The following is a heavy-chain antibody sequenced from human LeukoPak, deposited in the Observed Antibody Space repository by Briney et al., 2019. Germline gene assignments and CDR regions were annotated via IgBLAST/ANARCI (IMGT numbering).Heavy chain of an antibody. V-gene: IGHV3-33*01. Sequence: GRSLRLSCAASGFTFSSFGMHWVRQAPGKGLEWVAVIWYDGSHKNYADSVNGRFTISRDNSKNTLYLQMNSLRAEDTAVYHCARDTLNGPFVISLDYWGQGALVTVSS. J-gene: IGHJ4*02. CDR3: ARDTLNGPFVISLDY. D-gene: IGHD3-9*01. CDR1: GFTFSSFG. CDR2: IWYDGSHK.